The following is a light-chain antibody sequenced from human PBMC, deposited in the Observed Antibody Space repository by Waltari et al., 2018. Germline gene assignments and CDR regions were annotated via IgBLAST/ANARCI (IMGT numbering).Light chain of an antibody. CDR1: GSNIGAGYD. Sequence: ISCTGSGSNIGAGYDVHWYQQLPGKAPKLLIYGGNTRPLGVPDRFSGSLSGTSAYLAIAGLQADDEADYYCQSYDPSLSVVFGGGTSLTVL. CDR3: QSYDPSLSVV. V-gene: IGLV1-40*01. J-gene: IGLJ2*01. CDR2: GGN.